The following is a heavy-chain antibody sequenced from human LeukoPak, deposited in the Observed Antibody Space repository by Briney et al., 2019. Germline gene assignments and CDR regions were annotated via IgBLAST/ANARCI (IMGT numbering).Heavy chain of an antibody. D-gene: IGHD2/OR15-2a*01. V-gene: IGHV3-74*01. CDR3: VSFYETY. CDR1: GNYW. J-gene: IGHJ4*02. Sequence: GGSLRLSCAASGNYWLHWVRQVPGKGLVWVSHINSDGSWTSYADSVKGRFTISKDNAKNTVYLQMNSLRAEDTAVYYCVSFYETYWGRGTLVTVSS. CDR2: INSDGSWT.